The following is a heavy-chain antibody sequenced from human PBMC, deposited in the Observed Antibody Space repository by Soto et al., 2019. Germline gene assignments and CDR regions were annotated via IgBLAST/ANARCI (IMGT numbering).Heavy chain of an antibody. V-gene: IGHV4-31*03. D-gene: IGHD4-17*01. J-gene: IGHJ4*02. CDR1: GGSISSGNYY. CDR3: ARGDDGDLRVGDL. Sequence: QVQLQESGPGLVKPSQTLSLTCTVSGGSISSGNYYWSWIRQHPGNGLEWVGSIYYSGTTYYNPSLKSRVTMALGTSRTQFSLKRSSVTAADTAVYYGARGDDGDLRVGDLWGQGTLVTVSS. CDR2: IYYSGTT.